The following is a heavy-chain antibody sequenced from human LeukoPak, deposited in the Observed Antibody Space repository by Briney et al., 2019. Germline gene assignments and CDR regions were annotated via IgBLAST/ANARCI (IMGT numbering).Heavy chain of an antibody. V-gene: IGHV4-59*01. CDR3: ARGRGAYYYDSSGYYNY. CDR2: IFYSGTT. Sequence: SETLSLTCTVSGGSISSYYWSWIRQPPGKGLEWIGFIFYSGTTNYNPSLKSRVTISVDTSKNQFSLKLSSVTAADTAVYYCARGRGAYYYDSSGYYNYWGQGTLVTVSS. J-gene: IGHJ4*02. D-gene: IGHD3-22*01. CDR1: GGSISSYY.